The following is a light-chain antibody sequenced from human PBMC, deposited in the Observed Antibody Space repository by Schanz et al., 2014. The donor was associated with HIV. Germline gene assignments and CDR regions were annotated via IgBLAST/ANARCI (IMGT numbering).Light chain of an antibody. V-gene: IGKV3D-15*01. CDR3: QQYGNSPRT. Sequence: EIVMTQSPVTLSVSPGERATLSCRASRSVSSNLAWYQQKPGQAPRLLIYGASTRATGIPDRFSGSGSGTDFTLTINSLEPEDFAVYYCQQYGNSPRTFGQGTKLEIK. CDR2: GAS. CDR1: RSVSSN. J-gene: IGKJ2*02.